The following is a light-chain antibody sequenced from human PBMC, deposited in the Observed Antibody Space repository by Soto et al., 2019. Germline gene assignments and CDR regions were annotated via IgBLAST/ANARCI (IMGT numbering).Light chain of an antibody. J-gene: IGKJ2*01. CDR3: QQLNNYPPT. V-gene: IGKV1-9*01. CDR1: QGISSY. Sequence: DIQLTQSPSFLAASVGDRVTITCRASQGISSYLAWYQQKPGKAPKLLIYAASTLQSEVPSRFSGSGSGTEFTLTITSLQPEDFATYYCQQLNNYPPTFGQGTKLEIK. CDR2: AAS.